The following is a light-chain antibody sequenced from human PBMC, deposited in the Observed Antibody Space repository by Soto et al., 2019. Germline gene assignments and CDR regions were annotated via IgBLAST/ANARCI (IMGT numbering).Light chain of an antibody. Sequence: QSALTQPPSASGSPGQSVTISCTGTSSDVGGYNYVSWYQQHPGKAPKLMLYEVSKRPSGVPDRFSGSKSGNTASLTVSGLQAEXXADYYCSSYAGSTNYVFGTGTKLTVL. CDR2: EVS. CDR3: SSYAGSTNYV. V-gene: IGLV2-8*01. J-gene: IGLJ1*01. CDR1: SSDVGGYNY.